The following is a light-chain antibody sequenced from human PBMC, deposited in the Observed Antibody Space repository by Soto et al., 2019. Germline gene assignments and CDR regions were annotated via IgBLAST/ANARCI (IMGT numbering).Light chain of an antibody. J-gene: IGKJ4*01. CDR3: QQSYGIPRT. Sequence: IQMTQSPSSLAASVGDRVTITCRASQTISNYLNWYQQKVGKAPKLLIHAASSLQSGVPSRFSGSRSGTDFTLTINSLQPEDFATYYCQQSYGIPRTFGGGTKVDIK. CDR1: QTISNY. V-gene: IGKV1-39*01. CDR2: AAS.